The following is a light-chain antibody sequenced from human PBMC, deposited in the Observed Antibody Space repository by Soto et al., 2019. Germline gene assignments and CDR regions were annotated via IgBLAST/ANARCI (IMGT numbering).Light chain of an antibody. CDR3: YSFSGSKTFSDV. Sequence: QSALTQPASVSGSPGQSITISCTGPSSDVGTYNPVSWYQQHPDKAPKVILYEGTKRPSGVSPRFSGSQSGNTASLTISGLQAEDEVVYFCYSFSGSKTFSDVFIPGTNLNVL. CDR1: SSDVGTYNP. J-gene: IGLJ1*01. V-gene: IGLV2-23*03. CDR2: EGT.